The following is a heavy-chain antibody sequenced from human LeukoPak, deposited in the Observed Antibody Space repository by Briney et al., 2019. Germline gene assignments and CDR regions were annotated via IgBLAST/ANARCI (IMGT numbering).Heavy chain of an antibody. CDR2: IYYSGST. CDR1: GGSISSYY. D-gene: IGHD6-13*01. CDR3: ARLRIAAATDAFDI. V-gene: IGHV4-59*08. Sequence: SETLSLTCTVSGGSISSYYWSRIRQPPGKGLEWIGYIYYSGSTNYNPSLKSRVTISVDTSKNQFSLKLSSVTAADTAVYYCARLRIAAATDAFDIWGKGTMVTVSS. J-gene: IGHJ3*02.